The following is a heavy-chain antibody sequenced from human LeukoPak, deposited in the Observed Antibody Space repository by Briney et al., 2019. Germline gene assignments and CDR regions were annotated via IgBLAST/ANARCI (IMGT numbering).Heavy chain of an antibody. CDR2: IWYDGSNK. Sequence: GGSLRLSCAASGFTFSSYGMHWVRQAPGKGLEWVAVIWYDGSNKYYADSVKGRFTISRDNSKNTLFLQMNSLRAEDTAVYYCAKDGGLWVSAHWGDSWGRGTLVTVSS. CDR3: AKDGGLWVSAHWGDS. V-gene: IGHV3-33*06. J-gene: IGHJ4*02. D-gene: IGHD7-27*01. CDR1: GFTFSSYG.